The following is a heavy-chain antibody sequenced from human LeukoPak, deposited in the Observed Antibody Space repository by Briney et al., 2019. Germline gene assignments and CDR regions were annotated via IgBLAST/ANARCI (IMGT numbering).Heavy chain of an antibody. CDR2: ISSSSSYI. V-gene: IGHV3-21*01. D-gene: IGHD2-2*01. CDR3: ARDLIGYCSSTSCYPETSFDY. J-gene: IGHJ4*02. CDR1: GFTFSSYS. Sequence: PGGSLRLSCAASGFTFSSYSMSWVRQAPGKGLEWVSSISSSSSYIYYADSVKGRFTISRDNAKNSLYLQMNSLRAEDTAVYYCARDLIGYCSSTSCYPETSFDYWGQGTLVTVSS.